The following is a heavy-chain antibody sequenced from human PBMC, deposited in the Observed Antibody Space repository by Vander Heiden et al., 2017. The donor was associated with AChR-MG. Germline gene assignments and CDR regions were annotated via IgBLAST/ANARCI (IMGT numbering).Heavy chain of an antibody. CDR2: IIPIFGPA. J-gene: IGHJ6*03. CDR3: ARSQGPLVLSAEAIGSPVSGHYYYMDV. V-gene: IGHV1-69*01. Sequence: QVRLVQSGAEVKKPGSSAKVSCKASGGTFNYYALSWVRQAPGQGLEWMGGIIPIFGPANYAQKFQDRVTITADESTTTAYMEISSLRSEDTAVYYCARSQGPLVLSAEAIGSPVSGHYYYMDVWGKGTTVTVSS. D-gene: IGHD2-15*01. CDR1: GGTFNYYA.